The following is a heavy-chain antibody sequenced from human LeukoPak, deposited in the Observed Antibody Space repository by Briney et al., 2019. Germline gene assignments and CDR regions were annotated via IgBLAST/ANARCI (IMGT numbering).Heavy chain of an antibody. D-gene: IGHD3-3*01. V-gene: IGHV4-34*01. CDR3: ARGPQITIFGVVMIGYFDY. CDR2: INHSGST. CDR1: GGSFSGYY. J-gene: IGHJ4*02. Sequence: SETLSLTCAVYGGSFSGYYWSWIRQPPGKGLEWIGEINHSGSTNYNPSLKSRLTISVDTSKNQFSLKLSSVTAADTAVYYCARGPQITIFGVVMIGYFDYWGQGTLVTVSS.